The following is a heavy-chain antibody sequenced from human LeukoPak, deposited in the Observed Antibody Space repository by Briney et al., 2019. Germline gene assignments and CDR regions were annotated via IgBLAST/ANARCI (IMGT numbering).Heavy chain of an antibody. CDR1: GYTFTAYY. V-gene: IGHV1-2*02. Sequence: ASVKVSCKASGYTFTAYYIHWVRQAPGQGLEWMGWINPNSGGTNYEQKFQGRVTMTRDSSISTAYMELSRLRSDDTAVYYCARGGEAHYYDSSGYYFFNYWGQATLVTVSS. J-gene: IGHJ4*02. CDR3: ARGGEAHYYDSSGYYFFNY. CDR2: INPNSGGT. D-gene: IGHD3-22*01.